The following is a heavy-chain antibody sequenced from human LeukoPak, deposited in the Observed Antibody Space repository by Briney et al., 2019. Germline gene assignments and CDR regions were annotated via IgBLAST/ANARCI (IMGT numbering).Heavy chain of an antibody. CDR2: ISASSSSI. J-gene: IGHJ3*02. CDR1: GFTFSVYS. Sequence: GGSLRLSCAASGFTFSVYSMNWVRQSPGKGLEWAASISASSSSIYYADSLKGRFTISRDNAKNSLYLQMNSLRAEDTAVYYCARTSSWYIDSFDIWGQGTMVSVSS. V-gene: IGHV3-21*01. CDR3: ARTSSWYIDSFDI. D-gene: IGHD6-13*01.